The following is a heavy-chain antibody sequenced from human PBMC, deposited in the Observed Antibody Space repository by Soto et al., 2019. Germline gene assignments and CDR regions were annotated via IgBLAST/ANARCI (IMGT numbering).Heavy chain of an antibody. D-gene: IGHD4-4*01. CDR2: IYPGDSDT. CDR1: GYSFTSYW. J-gene: IGHJ6*02. V-gene: IGHV5-51*01. CDR3: ARKGVYSNYDGYYYYYGMDV. Sequence: GESLKISCKGSGYSFTSYWIGWVRQMPGKGLEWMGIIYPGDSDTRYSPSFQGQVTISADKSISTAYLQWSSLKASDTAMYYCARKGVYSNYDGYYYYYGMDVWGQGTTVTVSS.